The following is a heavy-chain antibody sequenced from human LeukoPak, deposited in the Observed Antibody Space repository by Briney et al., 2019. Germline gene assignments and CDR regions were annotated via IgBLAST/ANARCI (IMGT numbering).Heavy chain of an antibody. CDR1: GGSISSYY. J-gene: IGHJ6*02. CDR3: ARLAVAGLPINYYYYYGMDV. V-gene: IGHV4-59*08. CDR2: ICYSGST. Sequence: SETLSLTCTVSGGSISSYYWSWIRQPPGKGLEWIGYICYSGSTNYNTSLKSRVTISVDTSKNQFSLKLSSVTAADTAVYYCARLAVAGLPINYYYYYGMDVWGQGTTVTAS. D-gene: IGHD6-19*01.